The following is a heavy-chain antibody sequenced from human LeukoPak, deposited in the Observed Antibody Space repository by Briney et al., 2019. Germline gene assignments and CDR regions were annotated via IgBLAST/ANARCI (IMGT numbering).Heavy chain of an antibody. CDR2: ISGSGGST. Sequence: PGGSLRLSCAASGFAFSSYAMSWVRQAPGKGLEWVSAISGSGGSTYYADSVKGRFTISRDNSKNTLYLQMNSLRAEDTAVYYCAKDQNYYYYYMDVWGKGTTVTVSS. V-gene: IGHV3-23*01. J-gene: IGHJ6*03. CDR1: GFAFSSYA. CDR3: AKDQNYYYYYMDV.